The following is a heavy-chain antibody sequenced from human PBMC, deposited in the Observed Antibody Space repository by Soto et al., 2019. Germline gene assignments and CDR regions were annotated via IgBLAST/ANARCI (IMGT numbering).Heavy chain of an antibody. D-gene: IGHD6-6*01. CDR2: ISASGGST. CDR1: GFTFTNYA. Sequence: QPGGSLRLSCAASGFTFTNYAMTWVRQAPGKGLEWVSGISASGGSTYYADSVKGRFTISRDNSKNTLFLKMNSLRAEDTALYYCAKDRGSLYTSSSPLDFWGQGTLVTVSS. CDR3: AKDRGSLYTSSSPLDF. V-gene: IGHV3-23*01. J-gene: IGHJ4*02.